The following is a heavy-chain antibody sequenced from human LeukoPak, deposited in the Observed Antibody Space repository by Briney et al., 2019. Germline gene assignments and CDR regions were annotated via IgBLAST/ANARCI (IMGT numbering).Heavy chain of an antibody. D-gene: IGHD2-2*01. J-gene: IGHJ6*02. V-gene: IGHV1-69*01. CDR1: GGTFSSYA. CDR2: IIAIFGTA. CDR3: ARVFYCSSTSCPPPADYYYGMDV. Sequence: SVKVSCKASGGTFSSYAISWVRQTPGQGLEWMGGIIAIFGTANYAQKFQGRVTITADESTSTAYMELSSLRSEDTAVYYCARVFYCSSTSCPPPADYYYGMDVWGQGTTVTVSS.